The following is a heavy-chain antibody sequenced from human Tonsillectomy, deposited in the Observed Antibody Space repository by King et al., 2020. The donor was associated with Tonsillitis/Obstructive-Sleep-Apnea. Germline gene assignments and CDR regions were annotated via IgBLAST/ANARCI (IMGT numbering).Heavy chain of an antibody. J-gene: IGHJ6*04. D-gene: IGHD2-2*02. CDR3: AKXXVTXYTXXYXAV. V-gene: IGHV3-30*18. CDR2: MSYEGDTK. CDR1: GFIFSAYG. Sequence: VQLVESGGGVVQPGGSLRLSCAASGFIFSAYGMHWVRQAPGKGLEWVAVMSYEGDTKYYADSAKGRFTISRDNSKNTLYLQMNSLRVEDTAVYYCAKXXVTXYTXXYXAVXGKGTTVTVSS.